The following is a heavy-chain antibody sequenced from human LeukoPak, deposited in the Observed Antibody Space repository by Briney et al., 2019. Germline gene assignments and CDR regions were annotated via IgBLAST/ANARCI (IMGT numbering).Heavy chain of an antibody. CDR1: GFTFSSYG. CDR3: AKDLVRGVMGVPYFDY. D-gene: IGHD3-10*01. CDR2: ISGSGGST. Sequence: GGSLRLSCAASGFTFSSYGMSWVRQAPGEGLEWVSAISGSGGSTYYADSVKGRFTISRDNSKNTLYLQMNSLRAEDTAVYYCAKDLVRGVMGVPYFDYWGQGTLVTVSS. V-gene: IGHV3-23*01. J-gene: IGHJ4*02.